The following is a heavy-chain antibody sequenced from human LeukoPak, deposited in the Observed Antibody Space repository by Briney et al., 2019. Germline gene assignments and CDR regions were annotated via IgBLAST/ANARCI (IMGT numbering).Heavy chain of an antibody. V-gene: IGHV1-18*01. D-gene: IGHD3-16*02. CDR2: ISAYNGNT. Sequence: ASVKVSCKASGGTXSSYAISGVRQAPGQGLEWMGWISAYNGNTNYAQKLQGRVTMTTDTSTSTAYMELRSLRSDDTAVYYCAREVTYYDYVWGSYRYFDYWGQGTLVTVSS. CDR3: AREVTYYDYVWGSYRYFDY. J-gene: IGHJ4*02. CDR1: GGTXSSYA.